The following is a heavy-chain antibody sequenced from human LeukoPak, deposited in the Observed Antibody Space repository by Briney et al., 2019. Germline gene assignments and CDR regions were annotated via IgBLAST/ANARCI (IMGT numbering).Heavy chain of an antibody. CDR1: GGSISSGSYY. J-gene: IGHJ4*02. D-gene: IGHD2-15*01. CDR2: IYTSGST. Sequence: SETLSLTCTVSGGSISSGSYYWRWIRQPAGKGLEWIGRIYTSGSTNYNPSLKSRVTLSVDTSKNQFSLKLSSVTAADTAVYYCARGPTYCSSSSCLQGEWGQGTLVTVSS. V-gene: IGHV4-61*02. CDR3: ARGPTYCSSSSCLQGE.